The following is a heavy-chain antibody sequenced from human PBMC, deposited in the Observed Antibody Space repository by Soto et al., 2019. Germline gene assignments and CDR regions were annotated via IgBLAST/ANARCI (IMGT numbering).Heavy chain of an antibody. J-gene: IGHJ3*01. D-gene: IGHD1-1*01. CDR3: ARYDAFKAFAL. CDR1: GFTFNSYS. Sequence: GGSLRLSCAASGFTFNSYSVNWVRQAPGKGLEWVASISSGSVYIDFADSVRGRFTISRDDVTNSVSLQMDSLRVEDTGIYYCARYDAFKAFALWGQGTMVTVSS. CDR2: ISSGSVYI. V-gene: IGHV3-21*06.